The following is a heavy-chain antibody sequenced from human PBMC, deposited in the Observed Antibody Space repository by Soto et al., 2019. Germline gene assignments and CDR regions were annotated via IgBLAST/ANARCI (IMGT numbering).Heavy chain of an antibody. CDR3: ARERTGTTSMDV. CDR2: TNPNSGNT. CDR1: GYTFTSYA. D-gene: IGHD1-1*01. Sequence: QVQLVQSGAEVKQPGASVKVSCKASGYTFTSYAINWVRQATGQGLEWMGWTNPNSGNTGYAQKFQGRVTMTRNTSISTAYMELSSLRSEDTAVYYCARERTGTTSMDVWGQGTTVTVSS. V-gene: IGHV1-8*01. J-gene: IGHJ6*02.